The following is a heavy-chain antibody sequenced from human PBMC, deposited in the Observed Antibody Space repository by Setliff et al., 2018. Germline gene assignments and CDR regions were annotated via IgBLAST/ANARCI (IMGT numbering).Heavy chain of an antibody. CDR1: GGSISSHY. CDR3: ARGTGYSSGWRTGGFDY. Sequence: ETLSLTCTVSGGSISSHYWSWVRQAPGKGLEWVSAISGSGGSTYYADSVKGRFTISRDNSKNTLYLQMNSLRAEDTAVYYCARGTGYSSGWRTGGFDYWGQGTLVTVSS. J-gene: IGHJ4*02. D-gene: IGHD6-19*01. CDR2: ISGSGGST. V-gene: IGHV3-23*01.